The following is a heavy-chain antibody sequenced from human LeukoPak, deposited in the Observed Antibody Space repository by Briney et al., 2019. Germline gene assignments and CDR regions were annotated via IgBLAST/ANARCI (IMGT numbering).Heavy chain of an antibody. CDR3: VNLYGDYVGLDY. J-gene: IGHJ4*02. D-gene: IGHD4-17*01. V-gene: IGHV3-64D*06. CDR2: ISSNGGST. Sequence: PGWSLRLSCSASGFTFSSYAMHWVRQAPGKGREYVSAISSNGGSTYYADSVKGRFTISRDNSKNKLYLQMSSLRAEDTAVCYCVNLYGDYVGLDYWGQGTLVTVSS. CDR1: GFTFSSYA.